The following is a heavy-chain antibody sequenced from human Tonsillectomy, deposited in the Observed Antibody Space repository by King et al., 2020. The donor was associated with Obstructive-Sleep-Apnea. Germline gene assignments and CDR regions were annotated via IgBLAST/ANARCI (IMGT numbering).Heavy chain of an antibody. CDR1: GYTFSNYV. CDR3: ARNQEYYGPGSSSYLDL. D-gene: IGHD3-10*01. CDR2: IIAYNGNT. V-gene: IGHV1-18*01. Sequence: LQLVQSGAEVKKPGASVKVSCKASGYTFSNYVISWVRQAPGKGLEWMGWIIAYNGNTNYAQKLQGRVTMTTDTSTSTAYMGLRSLGSDDTSVYYCARNQEYYGPGSSSYLDLWGQGTLVTVSS. J-gene: IGHJ5*02.